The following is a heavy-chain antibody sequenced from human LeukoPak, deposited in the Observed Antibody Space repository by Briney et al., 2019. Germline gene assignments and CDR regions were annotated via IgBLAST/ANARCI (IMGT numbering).Heavy chain of an antibody. D-gene: IGHD3-3*01. CDR1: VNTFTDHI. CDR3: ARGGRYYDFWSGYSGAEYFQH. V-gene: IGHV1-2*02. Sequence: ASVKVSCKASVNTFTDHIIHGVRPPPGQGLDWMGWINLNRGDTNYAQKFQGRVTMTRDTSISTINMELRRLTSDDTAVYYCARGGRYYDFWSGYSGAEYFQHWGQGTLVTVSS. CDR2: INLNRGDT. J-gene: IGHJ1*01.